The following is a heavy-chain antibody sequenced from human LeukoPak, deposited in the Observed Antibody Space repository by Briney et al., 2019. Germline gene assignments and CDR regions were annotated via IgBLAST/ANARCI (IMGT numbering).Heavy chain of an antibody. V-gene: IGHV3-30-3*01. Sequence: GGSLRLSCAASGFTFSSYAMHWVRQAPGKGLEWVAVISYDGSNKYYADSVKGRFTISRDNAKNSLYLQMNSLRAEDTAVYYCARAARDSSNRRYYFDYWGQGTLVTVSS. J-gene: IGHJ4*02. CDR1: GFTFSSYA. D-gene: IGHD2-2*01. CDR3: ARAARDSSNRRYYFDY. CDR2: ISYDGSNK.